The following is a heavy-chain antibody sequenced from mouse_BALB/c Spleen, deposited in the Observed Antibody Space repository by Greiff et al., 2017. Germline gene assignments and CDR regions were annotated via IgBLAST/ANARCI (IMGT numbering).Heavy chain of an antibody. V-gene: IGHV3-2*02. CDR2: ISYSGST. J-gene: IGHJ2*01. D-gene: IGHD1-1*01. Sequence: EVQLQESGPGLVKPSQSLSLTCTVTGYSITSDYAWNWIRQFPGNKLEWMGYISYSGSTSYNPSLKSRISITRDTSKNQFFLQLNSVTTEDTATYYCARLGTTVEILDYWGQGTTLTVSS. CDR3: ARLGTTVEILDY. CDR1: GYSITSDYA.